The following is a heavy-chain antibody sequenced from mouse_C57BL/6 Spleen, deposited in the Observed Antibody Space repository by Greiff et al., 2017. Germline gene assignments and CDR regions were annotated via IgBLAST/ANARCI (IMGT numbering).Heavy chain of an antibody. Sequence: VQLQQSGPGLVQPSQSLSITCTASGFSLTSYGVHWVRQSPGKGLEWLGVIWRGGSTDYNAAFMSRLSNTKDNSKSQVFFKMNSLQADDTAIYYCAKDFGNSWYFDVWGTGTTVTVSS. D-gene: IGHD2-1*01. CDR1: GFSLTSYG. V-gene: IGHV2-5*01. CDR3: AKDFGNSWYFDV. CDR2: IWRGGST. J-gene: IGHJ1*03.